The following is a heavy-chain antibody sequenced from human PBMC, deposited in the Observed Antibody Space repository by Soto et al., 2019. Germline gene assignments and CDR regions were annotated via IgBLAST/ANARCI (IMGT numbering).Heavy chain of an antibody. Sequence: PSETLSLTCTVSGGSISSYYWSWIRQHPGKGLEWIGYIYYSGSTYYNPSLKSRVTISVDTSKNQFSLKLSSVTAADTAVYYCARGVVAATRWFDPWGQGTLVTVSS. V-gene: IGHV4-59*06. D-gene: IGHD2-15*01. J-gene: IGHJ5*02. CDR3: ARGVVAATRWFDP. CDR1: GGSISSYY. CDR2: IYYSGST.